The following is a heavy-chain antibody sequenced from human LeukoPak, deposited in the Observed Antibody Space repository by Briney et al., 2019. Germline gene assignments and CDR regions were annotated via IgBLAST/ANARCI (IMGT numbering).Heavy chain of an antibody. V-gene: IGHV4-31*03. D-gene: IGHD3-22*01. Sequence: SETLSLTCTVSGGSISSGGYYWSWIRQHPGKGLEWIGYIYYSGSAYYNPSLKSRVTISVDTSKNQFSLKLSSVTAADTAVYYCATYYDSSGFDYWGQGTLVTVSS. CDR2: IYYSGSA. CDR1: GGSISSGGYY. J-gene: IGHJ4*02. CDR3: ATYYDSSGFDY.